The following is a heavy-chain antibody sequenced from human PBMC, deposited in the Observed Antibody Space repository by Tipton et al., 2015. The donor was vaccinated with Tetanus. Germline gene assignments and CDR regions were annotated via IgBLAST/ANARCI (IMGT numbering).Heavy chain of an antibody. CDR1: GFTFSSYA. D-gene: IGHD3-22*01. J-gene: IGHJ4*02. CDR2: ISYDGSNK. Sequence: QLVQSGGGVVQPGRSLRLSCAASGFTFSSYAMHWVRQAPGKGLEWVAVISYDGSNKYYADSVKGRFTISRDNSKNTLYLQMNSLRAEDTAVYYCARAPYTMIVVAYFDYWGQGTLVTVSS. CDR3: ARAPYTMIVVAYFDY. V-gene: IGHV3-30-3*01.